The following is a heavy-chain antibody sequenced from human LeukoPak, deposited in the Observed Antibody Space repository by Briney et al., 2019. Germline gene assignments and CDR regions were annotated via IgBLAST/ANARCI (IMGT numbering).Heavy chain of an antibody. CDR1: GGSFSGYY. D-gene: IGHD3-10*01. CDR3: AREGITMVRGVIATYYYYYYMDV. Sequence: SETLSLTCAVHGGSFSGYYWTWIRQPPGKGLEWIGEINHSGSTNYNPSLKSRVTISVDTSKSQFSLKLSSVTAADTAVYYCAREGITMVRGVIATYYYYYYMDVWGKGTTVTVSS. J-gene: IGHJ6*03. CDR2: INHSGST. V-gene: IGHV4-34*01.